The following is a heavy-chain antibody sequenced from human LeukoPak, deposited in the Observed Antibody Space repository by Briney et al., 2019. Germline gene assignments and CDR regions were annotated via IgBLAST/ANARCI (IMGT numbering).Heavy chain of an antibody. D-gene: IGHD6-13*01. V-gene: IGHV4-59*01. CDR1: GGSISSYY. CDR2: IYYSGST. Sequence: SETLSLTCTVSGGSISSYYWSWIRQPPGKGLEWTGYIYYSGSTNYNPSLKSRVTISVDTSKNQFSLKLSSVTAADTAVYYCARAPAAAPFGMDVWGQGTTVTVSS. J-gene: IGHJ6*02. CDR3: ARAPAAAPFGMDV.